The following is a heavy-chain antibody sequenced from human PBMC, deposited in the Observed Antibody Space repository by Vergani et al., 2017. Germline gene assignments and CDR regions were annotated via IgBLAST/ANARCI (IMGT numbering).Heavy chain of an antibody. J-gene: IGHJ4*02. V-gene: IGHV3-30*02. CDR2: VLFDGSHE. Sequence: QVQLVQSGGGVVQPGGSLRLSCVASGFTFNRYGMQWVRQAPGKGLEWVAYVLFDGSHEYYADSVKGRFIVSRDNSNDALYLQMNSLRTDDTSVYYSARGLAYCHEGSCALWGQGSVVTVSS. D-gene: IGHD2-15*01. CDR3: ARGLAYCHEGSCAL. CDR1: GFTFNRYG.